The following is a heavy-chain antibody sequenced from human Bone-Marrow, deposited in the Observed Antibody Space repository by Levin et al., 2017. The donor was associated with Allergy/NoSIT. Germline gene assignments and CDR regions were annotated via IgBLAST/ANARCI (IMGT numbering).Heavy chain of an antibody. CDR1: GFTFSPNY. D-gene: IGHD2-2*01. CDR3: ARMMPPPV. Sequence: GGSLRLSCAASGFTFSPNYMHWVRQAPGKGLEWVSRINSDGSSTTYAASVKGRFTVSRDNAKNTLDLQMNSLRAEDTAVYYCARMMPPPVWGQGTLVTVSS. V-gene: IGHV3-74*01. J-gene: IGHJ4*02. CDR2: INSDGSST.